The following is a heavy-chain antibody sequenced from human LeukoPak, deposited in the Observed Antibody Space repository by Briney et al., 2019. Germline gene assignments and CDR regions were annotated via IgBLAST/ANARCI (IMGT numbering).Heavy chain of an antibody. CDR1: GFTFSNAW. CDR3: TTDYYDSSGYVF. CDR2: IKTKTAGGTI. J-gene: IGHJ4*02. D-gene: IGHD3-22*01. Sequence: GGSLRLSCAASGFTFSNAWTNWVRQAPGKGLEWVGRIKTKTAGGTIDYAAPVKGRFTISRDDSKNMLYLQMNSLKTEDTAVYFCTTDYYDSSGYVFWGQGTLVTVSS. V-gene: IGHV3-15*07.